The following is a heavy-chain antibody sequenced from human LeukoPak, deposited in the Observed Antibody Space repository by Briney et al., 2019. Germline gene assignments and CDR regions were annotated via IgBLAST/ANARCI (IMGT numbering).Heavy chain of an antibody. D-gene: IGHD6-19*01. Sequence: PSETPSLTCAVYGGSFSGYYWSWIRQPPGKGLEWIGEINHSGSTNYNPSLKSRVTISVDTSKNQFSLKLSSVTAADTAVYYCARGGWAVAGTKYFQHWGQGTLVTVSS. CDR1: GGSFSGYY. J-gene: IGHJ1*01. V-gene: IGHV4-34*01. CDR2: INHSGST. CDR3: ARGGWAVAGTKYFQH.